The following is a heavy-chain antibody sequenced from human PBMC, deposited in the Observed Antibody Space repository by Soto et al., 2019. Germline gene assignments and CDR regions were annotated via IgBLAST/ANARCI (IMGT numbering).Heavy chain of an antibody. CDR1: GFTFISYE. D-gene: IGHD2-8*01. CDR2: ISNSGDTI. J-gene: IGHJ4*02. Sequence: PGGSLRLSCAASGFTFISYEMNWLRQPPGKGLEWVSSISNSGDTIYYAESVKGRFTISRDNAKNSLFLQMNSLRPEDTALYYCAKNGLDNSPSAIDSWGPGTLVTVSS. CDR3: AKNGLDNSPSAIDS. V-gene: IGHV3-48*03.